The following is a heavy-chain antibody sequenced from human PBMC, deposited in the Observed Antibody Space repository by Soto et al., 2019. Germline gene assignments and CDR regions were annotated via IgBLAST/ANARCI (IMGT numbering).Heavy chain of an antibody. CDR1: GFTFSSCS. CDR2: ISSSSSYI. D-gene: IGHD6-19*01. J-gene: IGHJ2*01. V-gene: IGHV3-21*01. CDR3: AGALDIAVARGWYFDL. Sequence: EVQLVESGGGLVKPGGSLRLSCAASGFTFSSCSMNWVRQAPGKGLEWVSSISSSSSYIYYADSVKGRFTISRDNAKNSLYLQMNSLRAEDTAVYYCAGALDIAVARGWYFDLWGRGTLVTVSS.